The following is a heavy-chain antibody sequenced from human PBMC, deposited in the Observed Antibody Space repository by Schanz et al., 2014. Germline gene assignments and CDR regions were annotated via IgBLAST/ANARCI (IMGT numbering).Heavy chain of an antibody. D-gene: IGHD3-22*01. CDR3: ARDRSSGIDFDY. CDR1: GYTFTNNY. V-gene: IGHV1-46*01. CDR2: INPSGGRT. Sequence: QVQVVQSGAEVKKPGASVKVSCKASGYTFTNNYMHWVRQAPGHGLEWMGIINPSGGRTTYAQKFQGRVTMTRDTSTSTVYMELSSLRFEDTAIYYCARDRSSGIDFDYWGQGTLVTVSS. J-gene: IGHJ4*02.